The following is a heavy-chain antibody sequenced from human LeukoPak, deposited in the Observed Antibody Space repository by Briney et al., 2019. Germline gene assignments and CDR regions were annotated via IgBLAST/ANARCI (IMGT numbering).Heavy chain of an antibody. CDR1: GLSISNYG. CDR2: ISGGGDGT. CDR3: AKDSPVLTY. Sequence: GGSLRLSRAASGLSISNYGMSWVRQAPGKGLEWVSAISGGGDGTYYADSVKGRFTISRDNSKNTLYLQMNSLRAEDTAVYYCAKDSPVLTYWGQGTLVTVSS. V-gene: IGHV3-23*01. J-gene: IGHJ4*02.